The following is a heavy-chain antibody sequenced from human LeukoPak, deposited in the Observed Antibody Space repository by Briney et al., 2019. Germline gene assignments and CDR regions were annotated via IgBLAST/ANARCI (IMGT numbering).Heavy chain of an antibody. CDR1: GFTFRSYA. CDR3: AKASPSSYCGTTSCSVNFDY. D-gene: IGHD2-2*01. V-gene: IGHV3-23*01. CDR2: LSVST. Sequence: GGSLRLSCAASGFTFRSYAMSWVRQAPGKGLEWVSSLSVSTYYADSVKGRFTISRDNSKNTLFLQMNSLRAEDTAVYYCAKASPSSYCGTTSCSVNFDYWGQRTLFTVSS. J-gene: IGHJ4*02.